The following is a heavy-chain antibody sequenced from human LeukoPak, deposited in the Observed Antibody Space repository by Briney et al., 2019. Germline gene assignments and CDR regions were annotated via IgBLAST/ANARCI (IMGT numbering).Heavy chain of an antibody. CDR2: ISSRPTSI. V-gene: IGHV3-48*04. CDR1: GFIFSSYS. J-gene: IGHJ6*02. D-gene: IGHD2-15*01. Sequence: GGSLRLSCVASGFIFSSYSMNWVRQAPGKGLEWLLYISSRPTSISYADSVKGRFTISRDNAKDSLYLQMNSLRVDDTAVYYCARALPYCSGGSCYSSYYYGMDVWGQGTTVTVSS. CDR3: ARALPYCSGGSCYSSYYYGMDV.